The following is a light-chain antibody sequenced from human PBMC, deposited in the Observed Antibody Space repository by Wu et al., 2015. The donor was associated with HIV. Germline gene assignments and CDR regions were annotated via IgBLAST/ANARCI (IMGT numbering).Light chain of an antibody. CDR1: QGISNF. CDR3: QQSYSSPWT. CDR2: AAS. Sequence: DIQMTQSPSSLSASVGDRVTITCRASQGISNFLAWYQQKPGKPPKVLIYAASNLQSGVPSRFSGDLSETDFTLTISSLQPEDFATYYCQQSYSSPWTFGQGTKVEIK. V-gene: IGKV1-39*01. J-gene: IGKJ1*01.